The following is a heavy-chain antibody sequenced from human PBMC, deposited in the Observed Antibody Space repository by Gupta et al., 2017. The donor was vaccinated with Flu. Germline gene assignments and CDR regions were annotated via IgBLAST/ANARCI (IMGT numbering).Heavy chain of an antibody. Sequence: GWIRQPPGKALERLALMYWDDDKRSSPSLKSRLTITKDASKNQVVLNMPNLDPVDTATYYCSHRSGGRQLWNYWVHGILVTVSS. D-gene: IGHD1-1*01. J-gene: IGHJ4*01. CDR2: MYWDDDK. V-gene: IGHV2-5*02. CDR3: SHRSGGRQLWNY.